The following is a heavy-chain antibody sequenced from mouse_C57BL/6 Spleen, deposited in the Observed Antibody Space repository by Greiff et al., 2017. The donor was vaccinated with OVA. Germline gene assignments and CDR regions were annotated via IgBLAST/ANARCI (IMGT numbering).Heavy chain of an antibody. CDR2: IYPRSGNT. D-gene: IGHD2-3*01. CDR3: ARGDNDDYYNAMGY. Sequence: QVQLQQPGAELARPGASVKLSCKASGYTFTSYGISWVKQRTGQGLEWIGEIYPRSGNTYYNEKFKGKATLTADKSSSTAYMELRSLVSEDSAVYFCARGDNDDYYNAMGYWGQGPSVTVSS. J-gene: IGHJ4*01. V-gene: IGHV1-81*01. CDR1: GYTFTSYG.